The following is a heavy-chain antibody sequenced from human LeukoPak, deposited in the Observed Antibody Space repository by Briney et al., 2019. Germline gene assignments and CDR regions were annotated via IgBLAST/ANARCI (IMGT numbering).Heavy chain of an antibody. Sequence: SETLSLTCTVSGGSISSYYWSWIRQPPGKGLEWIGYIYYSGSTNYNPSLKSRVTISVDTSKNQFSLKLSSVTAADTAVYYCARDRTVDSYGHWYFDLWGRSTLVTVSS. J-gene: IGHJ2*01. CDR1: GGSISSYY. D-gene: IGHD5-18*01. V-gene: IGHV4-59*01. CDR2: IYYSGST. CDR3: ARDRTVDSYGHWYFDL.